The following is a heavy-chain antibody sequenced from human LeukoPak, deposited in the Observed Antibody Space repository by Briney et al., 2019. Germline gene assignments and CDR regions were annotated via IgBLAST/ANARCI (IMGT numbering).Heavy chain of an antibody. J-gene: IGHJ5*02. Sequence: GGSLRLSCAASGFTFDDYAMHWVRQAPGKGLEWVSGISWNSGSIGYADSVKGRFTISRDNAKNSLYLQMNSLRAEDTALYYCAKDIGSSWYGGNWFDPWGQETLVTVSS. V-gene: IGHV3-9*01. CDR2: ISWNSGSI. CDR3: AKDIGSSWYGGNWFDP. D-gene: IGHD6-13*01. CDR1: GFTFDDYA.